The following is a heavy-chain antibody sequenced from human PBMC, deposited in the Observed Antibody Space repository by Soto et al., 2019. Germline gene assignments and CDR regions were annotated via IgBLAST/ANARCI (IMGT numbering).Heavy chain of an antibody. CDR1: GGSISSSSYY. J-gene: IGHJ6*02. D-gene: IGHD3-22*01. CDR3: ARRGDSSGYYYYYYGMDV. Sequence: SETLSLTCTVSGGSISSSSYYWGWIRQPPGKGLEWIGSIYYSGSTYYNPSLKSRVTISVDTSKNQFSLKLSSVTAADTAVYYCARRGDSSGYYYYYYGMDVWGQGTTVTVSS. V-gene: IGHV4-39*01. CDR2: IYYSGST.